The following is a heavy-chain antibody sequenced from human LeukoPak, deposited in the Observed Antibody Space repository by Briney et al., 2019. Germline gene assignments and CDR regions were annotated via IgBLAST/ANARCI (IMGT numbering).Heavy chain of an antibody. V-gene: IGHV4-4*07. J-gene: IGHJ4*02. CDR3: AKAHVLLWFGELSRCEYYFDY. D-gene: IGHD3-10*01. Sequence: SETLSLTCTVSGDSSNNYYWSWIRQPAGKGLEWIGRIYTSGSTNYNPSLKSRVTMSLDTSKNQFSLKLSSVTAAGTAVYYCAKAHVLLWFGELSRCEYYFDYWGQGTLVTVSS. CDR2: IYTSGST. CDR1: GDSSNNYY.